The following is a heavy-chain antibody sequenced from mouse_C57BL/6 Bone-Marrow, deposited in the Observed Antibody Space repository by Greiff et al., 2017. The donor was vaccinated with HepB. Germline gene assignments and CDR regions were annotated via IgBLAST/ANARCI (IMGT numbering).Heavy chain of an antibody. D-gene: IGHD2-1*01. CDR2: INPNNGGT. V-gene: IGHV1-26*01. Sequence: VQLQQSGPELVKPGASVKISCKASGYTFTDYYMNWVKQSHGKSLEWIGDINPNNGGTSYNQKFKGKATLTVDKSSSTAYMELRSLTSEDSAVYYCARRGNYEDAMDYWGQGTSVTVSS. CDR1: GYTFTDYY. J-gene: IGHJ4*01. CDR3: ARRGNYEDAMDY.